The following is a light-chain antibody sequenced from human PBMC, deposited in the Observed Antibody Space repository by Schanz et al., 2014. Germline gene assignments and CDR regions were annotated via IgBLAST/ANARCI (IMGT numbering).Light chain of an antibody. CDR2: DVN. J-gene: IGLJ3*02. CDR1: SSDVGTYDY. V-gene: IGLV2-8*01. Sequence: QSALTQPPSASGSPGQSVTISCTGTSSDVGTYDYVSWYQHHPGKAPKLMIFDVNKRPSGVPDRFSGSKSGNTASLAISGLRSEDEADYYCAAWDDSLSGPGVFGGGTKLTVL. CDR3: AAWDDSLSGPGV.